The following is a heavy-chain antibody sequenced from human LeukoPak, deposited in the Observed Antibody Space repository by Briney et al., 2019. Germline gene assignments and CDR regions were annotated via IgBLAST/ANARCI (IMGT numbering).Heavy chain of an antibody. J-gene: IGHJ4*02. D-gene: IGHD1-1*01. CDR3: ARVAKERVGGVYYFDY. Sequence: GGSLRLSCAASGFTFSDYDMHWVRQATGKGLEWVSAIGTAGDTYYTGSVKGRFTIFRENAKNSLYLQMNGLRAGDTAVYYCARVAKERVGGVYYFDYWGQGTLVTVSS. CDR1: GFTFSDYD. V-gene: IGHV3-13*01. CDR2: IGTAGDT.